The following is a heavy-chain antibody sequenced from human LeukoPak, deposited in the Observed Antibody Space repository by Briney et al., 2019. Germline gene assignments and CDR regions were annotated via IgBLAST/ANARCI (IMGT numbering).Heavy chain of an antibody. D-gene: IGHD6-13*01. V-gene: IGHV1-2*02. Sequence: ASVKVSCKASGYTFTGYYMHWVRQAPGQGLEWMGWINPNSGGTNYAQKFQGRVTMTTDTSTSTAYMELRSLRSDDTAVYYCARRAIAAAGIPDYWGQGTLVTVSS. CDR1: GYTFTGYY. CDR2: INPNSGGT. CDR3: ARRAIAAAGIPDY. J-gene: IGHJ4*02.